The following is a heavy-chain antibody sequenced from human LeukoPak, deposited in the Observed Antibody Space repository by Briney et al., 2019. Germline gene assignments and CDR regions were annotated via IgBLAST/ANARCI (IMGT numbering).Heavy chain of an antibody. CDR1: GYTFTTYD. D-gene: IGHD1-1*01. J-gene: IGHJ1*01. CDR3: ARGPPTAQYFQH. V-gene: IGHV1-8*03. Sequence: ASVKVSCKASGYTFTTYDITWVRQATGRGLEWMGWINPNSANTGYAQKFQGRVTITRNTSISTVYMELSSLTSEDTAVYYCARGPPTAQYFQHWGQGTLVTVSS. CDR2: INPNSANT.